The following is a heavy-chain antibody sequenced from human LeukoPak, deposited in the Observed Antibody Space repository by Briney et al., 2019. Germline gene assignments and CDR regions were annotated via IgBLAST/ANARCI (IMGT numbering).Heavy chain of an antibody. V-gene: IGHV1-69*13. CDR1: GGTFSSYA. D-gene: IGHD2-15*01. J-gene: IGHJ4*02. CDR2: IIPIFGTA. CDR3: ARDSAPSFGLLDY. Sequence: SVKVSCKASGGTFSSYAISWVRQAPGQGLEWMGGIIPIFGTANYAQKFQGRVTITADESTSAAYMELSSLRSEDTAVYYCARDSAPSFGLLDYWGQGTLVTVSS.